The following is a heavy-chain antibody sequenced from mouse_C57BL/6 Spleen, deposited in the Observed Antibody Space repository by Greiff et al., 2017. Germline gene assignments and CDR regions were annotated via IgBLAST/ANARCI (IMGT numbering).Heavy chain of an antibody. V-gene: IGHV1-15*01. Sequence: VQLQQSGAELVRPGASVTLSCKASGYTFTDYEMHWVKQTPVHGLEWIGAIDPETGGTAYNQKFKGKAILTADKSSSTAYMGLRSLTSEDSAVYYCTRSAYYYGSSYLDYWGQGTTLTVSS. D-gene: IGHD1-1*01. J-gene: IGHJ2*01. CDR2: IDPETGGT. CDR3: TRSAYYYGSSYLDY. CDR1: GYTFTDYE.